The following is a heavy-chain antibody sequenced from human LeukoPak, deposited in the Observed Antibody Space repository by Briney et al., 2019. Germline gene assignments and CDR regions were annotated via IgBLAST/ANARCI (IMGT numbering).Heavy chain of an antibody. V-gene: IGHV3-48*03. CDR3: ARSLAAAELDY. J-gene: IGHJ4*02. Sequence: AGGSLRLSCAASGFTFSSYEMNWVRQAPGKGLEWVSYISGSGDTLYYADSVKGRFTISRDNSKNSLYLQMNSLRAEDTAVYYCARSLAAAELDYWGQGTLVTVAS. D-gene: IGHD6-13*01. CDR1: GFTFSSYE. CDR2: ISGSGDTL.